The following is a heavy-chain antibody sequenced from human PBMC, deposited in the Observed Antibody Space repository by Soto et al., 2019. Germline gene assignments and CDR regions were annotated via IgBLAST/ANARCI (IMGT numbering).Heavy chain of an antibody. J-gene: IGHJ6*02. CDR3: ARPTYYDFWSGYQTGYYYYGMDV. CDR2: IIPIIGTA. Sequence: QVQLVQSGAEVKKPGSSVKVSCKASGGTFSSYGISWGRQAPGQGLEWMGGIIPIIGTANYAQKFQGRVTITADESTSTAYMELSSLRSEDTAVYYCARPTYYDFWSGYQTGYYYYGMDVWGQGTTVTVSS. D-gene: IGHD3-3*01. V-gene: IGHV1-69*12. CDR1: GGTFSSYG.